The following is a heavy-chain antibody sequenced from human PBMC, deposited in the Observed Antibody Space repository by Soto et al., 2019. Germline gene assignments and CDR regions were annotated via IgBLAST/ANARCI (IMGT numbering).Heavy chain of an antibody. CDR2: IYHSGST. CDR1: GGSISSGGYS. Sequence: PSETLSLTCAVSGGSISSGGYSWSWIRQPPGKSLEWIGYIYHSGSTYYNPSLKNQVTISVDRSKKQFSLKLSSVTAADTAVYYCARVPDRWGQGTLVTVSS. CDR3: ARVPDR. D-gene: IGHD2-2*01. V-gene: IGHV4-30-2*01. J-gene: IGHJ5*02.